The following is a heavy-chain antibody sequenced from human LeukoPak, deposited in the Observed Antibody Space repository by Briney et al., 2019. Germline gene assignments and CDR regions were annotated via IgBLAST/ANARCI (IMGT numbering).Heavy chain of an antibody. CDR1: GYTFTGYY. CDR3: ARDRGFAVVVAATFTFDY. J-gene: IGHJ4*02. V-gene: IGHV1-2*02. D-gene: IGHD2-15*01. CDR2: INPNSGGT. Sequence: ASVKVSCKASGYTFTGYYMHWVRQAPGQGLEWMGWINPNSGGTNYAQKFQGRVTMTRDTSISTAYMELSRLRSDDTAAYYCARDRGFAVVVAATFTFDYWGQGTLVTVSS.